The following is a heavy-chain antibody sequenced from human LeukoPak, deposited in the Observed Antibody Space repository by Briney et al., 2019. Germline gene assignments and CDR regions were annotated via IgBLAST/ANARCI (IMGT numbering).Heavy chain of an antibody. CDR2: INPNSGGT. D-gene: IGHD6-6*01. CDR3: ARSRQSGQLVSRFDY. CDR1: GYTFTSYY. Sequence: ASVKVSCKASGYTFTSYYMHWVRQAPGQGLEWMGRINPNSGGTNYAQKFQGRVTMTRDTSISTAYMELSRLRSDDTAVYYCARSRQSGQLVSRFDYWGQGTLVTVSS. V-gene: IGHV1-2*06. J-gene: IGHJ4*02.